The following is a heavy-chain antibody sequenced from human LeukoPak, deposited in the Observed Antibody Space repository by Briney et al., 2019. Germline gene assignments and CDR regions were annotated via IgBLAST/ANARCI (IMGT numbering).Heavy chain of an antibody. CDR1: SGSISGYY. CDR3: ARQAHCTSDLCYPFDY. Sequence: SETLSLTCTVSSGSISGYYWSWIRQPPGKGLEWIGYIHYSGSTNYNPSLKSRVTISADTTKNQFSLKLSSVTAADTAVYYCARQAHCTSDLCYPFDYWGQGTLVTVSS. V-gene: IGHV4-59*08. CDR2: IHYSGST. J-gene: IGHJ4*02. D-gene: IGHD2-8*01.